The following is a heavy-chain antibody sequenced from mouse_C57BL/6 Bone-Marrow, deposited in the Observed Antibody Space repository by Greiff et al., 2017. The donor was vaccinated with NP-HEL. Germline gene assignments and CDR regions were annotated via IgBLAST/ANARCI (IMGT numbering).Heavy chain of an antibody. Sequence: VQLQQSGPVLVKPGASVKMSCKASGYTFTDYYMNWVKQSHGKSLEWIGVINPYNGGTSYNQKFKGKATLTVDKSSSTAYMELNSLTSEDSAVYYCASLLDAMDYRGQGTSVTVSS. CDR1: GYTFTDYY. CDR3: ASLLDAMDY. D-gene: IGHD2-10*01. V-gene: IGHV1-19*01. J-gene: IGHJ4*01. CDR2: INPYNGGT.